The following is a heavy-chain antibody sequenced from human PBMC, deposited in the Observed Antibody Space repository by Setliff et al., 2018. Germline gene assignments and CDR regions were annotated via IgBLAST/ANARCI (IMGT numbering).Heavy chain of an antibody. CDR3: ARGRNVAARLLDS. D-gene: IGHD6-6*01. CDR2: INHTGTT. Sequence: SETLSLTCAASGGTFSYYYWTWIRQPPGKGLEWVGEINHTGTTKYNPSLQSRVTISIDTSKDQFSLTVTSATAADTAMYYCARGRNVAARLLDSWGQGTLVTVSS. J-gene: IGHJ4*02. CDR1: GGTFSYYY. V-gene: IGHV4-34*01.